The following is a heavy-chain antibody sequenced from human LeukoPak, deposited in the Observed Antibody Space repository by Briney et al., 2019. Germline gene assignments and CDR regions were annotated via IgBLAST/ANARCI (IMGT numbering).Heavy chain of an antibody. CDR3: ARGRGYSYGRGADYYGMDV. D-gene: IGHD5-18*01. Sequence: SVKVTCKASGRTFSSYAISWVRQAPGQGLEWMGRIIPILGIANYAQKFQGRVTITADKSTSTAYMELSSLRSEDTAVYYCARGRGYSYGRGADYYGMDVWGQGTTVTVSS. V-gene: IGHV1-69*04. J-gene: IGHJ6*02. CDR1: GRTFSSYA. CDR2: IIPILGIA.